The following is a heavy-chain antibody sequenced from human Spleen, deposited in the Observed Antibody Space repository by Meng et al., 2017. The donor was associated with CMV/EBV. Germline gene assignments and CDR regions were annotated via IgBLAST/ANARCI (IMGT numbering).Heavy chain of an antibody. CDR3: ARATREEYSSSSDWFDP. CDR1: GGSISSYY. J-gene: IGHJ5*02. V-gene: IGHV4-4*07. D-gene: IGHD6-6*01. Sequence: SETLSLTCTVSGGSISSYYWSWIRQPAGKGLEWIGRIYTSGSTNYNPSLKSRVTMSVDTSKNQFSLKLSSVTAADMAVYYCARATREEYSSSSDWFDPWGQGTLVTVSS. CDR2: IYTSGST.